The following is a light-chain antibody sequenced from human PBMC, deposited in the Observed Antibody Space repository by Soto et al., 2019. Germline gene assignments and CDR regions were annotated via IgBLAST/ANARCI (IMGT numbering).Light chain of an antibody. CDR2: SNN. V-gene: IGLV1-47*02. CDR1: SSNIGSNY. CDR3: AAWDDSLSGYVV. J-gene: IGLJ2*01. Sequence: QSALTQPPSASGTPGQRVTISCSGSSSNIGSNYVYWYQQLPGTAPKLLIYSNNQRPSGVPDRFSGSKSGTSASLAISGLRSEDEADYYCAAWDDSLSGYVVFGGGTKRTVL.